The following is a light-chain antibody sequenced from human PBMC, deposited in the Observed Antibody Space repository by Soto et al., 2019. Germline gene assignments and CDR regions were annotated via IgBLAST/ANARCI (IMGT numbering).Light chain of an antibody. Sequence: QLVLTQSPSASASLGASVKLTCTLSSGHSSYAIAWHQQQPEKGPRYLMKLSSDGSHSKGDGIPDRFSGYSSGAERYLTISSLQSEDEADYYCQTWDTGARVVFGGGTQLTVL. CDR2: LSSDGSH. J-gene: IGLJ2*01. V-gene: IGLV4-69*01. CDR3: QTWDTGARVV. CDR1: SGHSSYA.